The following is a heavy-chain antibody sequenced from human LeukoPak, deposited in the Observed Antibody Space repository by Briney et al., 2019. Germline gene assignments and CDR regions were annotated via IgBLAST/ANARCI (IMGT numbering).Heavy chain of an antibody. D-gene: IGHD5-18*01. CDR1: GGSISSGGYY. Sequence: SETLSLTCTVSGGSISSGGYYWSWNRQHPGKGLEWIGYIYYSGSTYYNPSLKSRVTISVDTSKNQFSLKLSSVTAADTAVYYCARDRRGYSFENYFDYWGQGTLVTVSS. V-gene: IGHV4-31*03. CDR3: ARDRRGYSFENYFDY. CDR2: IYYSGST. J-gene: IGHJ4*02.